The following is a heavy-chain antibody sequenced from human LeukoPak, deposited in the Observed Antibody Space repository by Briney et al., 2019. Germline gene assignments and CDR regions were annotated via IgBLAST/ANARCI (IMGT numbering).Heavy chain of an antibody. CDR3: ARGGGLDV. J-gene: IGHJ6*02. V-gene: IGHV3-23*01. CDR1: GFTFSSYA. D-gene: IGHD3-16*01. CDR2: VSSNGAKT. Sequence: GGSLRLSCAASGFTFSSYAITWVRQAPGKGLEWVSAVSSNGAKTYYADSVKGRFTISRDNYKNMVFLQMNSLRAEDTAVYYCARGGGLDVWGQGATVTVSS.